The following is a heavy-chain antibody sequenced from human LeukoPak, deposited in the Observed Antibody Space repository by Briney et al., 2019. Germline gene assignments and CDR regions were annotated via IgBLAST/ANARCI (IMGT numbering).Heavy chain of an antibody. V-gene: IGHV3-66*01. Sequence: GGSLRLSCAASGFTVSSNYMNWVHQAPGKGLEWVSVIYSGGSTYYADSVKGRFTISRDNSKNTLYLQMNSLRAEDTAVYYCARGYCSTTSCYGRYYYGMDVWGQGTTVTVSS. D-gene: IGHD2-2*01. CDR2: IYSGGST. CDR1: GFTVSSNY. J-gene: IGHJ6*02. CDR3: ARGYCSTTSCYGRYYYGMDV.